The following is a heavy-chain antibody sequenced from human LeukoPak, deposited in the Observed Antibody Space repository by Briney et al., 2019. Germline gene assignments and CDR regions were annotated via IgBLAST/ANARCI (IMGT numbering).Heavy chain of an antibody. D-gene: IGHD3-16*01. Sequence: GGSLRLSCAASGFTFSSYSMNWVRQAPGRGLEWVSYISSSSTIYYADSVKGRFTISRDNAKNSLYLQMNSLRDEDTAVYYCARVWGYYDYVWGSYGYWGQGTLVTVSS. J-gene: IGHJ4*02. CDR2: ISSSSTI. CDR1: GFTFSSYS. CDR3: ARVWGYYDYVWGSYGY. V-gene: IGHV3-48*02.